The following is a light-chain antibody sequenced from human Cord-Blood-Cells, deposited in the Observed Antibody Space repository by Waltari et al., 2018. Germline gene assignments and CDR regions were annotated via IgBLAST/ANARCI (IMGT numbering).Light chain of an antibody. CDR3: SSYTSSSTLV. V-gene: IGLV2-14*01. Sequence: QSALTQPASVSGSPGQSITISCTGTSSDVGGYNYVSWYQQHPGKAPNLMIYEVSNRPSGVSNSFSGSKSGNTASLTISGLQAEDEADYYCSSYTSSSTLVFGGGTKLTVL. CDR2: EVS. CDR1: SSDVGGYNY. J-gene: IGLJ2*01.